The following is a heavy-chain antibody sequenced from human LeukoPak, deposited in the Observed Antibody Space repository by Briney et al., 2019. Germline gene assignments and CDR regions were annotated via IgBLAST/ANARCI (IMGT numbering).Heavy chain of an antibody. J-gene: IGHJ4*02. CDR2: IYHSGST. D-gene: IGHD4-23*01. CDR1: GGSISSSNW. V-gene: IGHV4-4*02. CDR3: ARVSDYGGNLAFDY. Sequence: SETLSLTCAVSGGSISSSNWWSWVRQPPGKGLEWIGEIYHSGSTNYNPSLKSRVTISVDKSKNQISLKLSSVTAADTAVYYCARVSDYGGNLAFDYWGQGTLVTVSS.